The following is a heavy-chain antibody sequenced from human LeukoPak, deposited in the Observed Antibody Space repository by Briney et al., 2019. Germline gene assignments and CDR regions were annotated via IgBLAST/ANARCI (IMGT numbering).Heavy chain of an antibody. V-gene: IGHV3-13*04. CDR3: ARDGYGSGSSYYYGMDV. CDR2: IGTAGDT. Sequence: PGGSLRLSCAASGFTFSSYWMHWVRQATGKGLEWVSAIGTAGDTYYPGSVKGRFTISRENAKNSLYLQMNSLRAGDTAVYYCARDGYGSGSSYYYGMDVWGQGTTVTVSS. D-gene: IGHD3-10*01. CDR1: GFTFSSYW. J-gene: IGHJ6*02.